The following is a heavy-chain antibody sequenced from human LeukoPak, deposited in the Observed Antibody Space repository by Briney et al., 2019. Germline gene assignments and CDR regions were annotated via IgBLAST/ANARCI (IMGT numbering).Heavy chain of an antibody. Sequence: SETLSLTCTVSGGSISSSSYCWGWIRQPPGKGLEWIGSIHYSGNTYYNPSLKSRVTISVDTSKNQFSLKLTSVTAADTAVYYCARQRCSSTSCRYYYYYMDVWGKGTTVTVSS. V-gene: IGHV4-39*01. CDR3: ARQRCSSTSCRYYYYYMDV. CDR2: IHYSGNT. J-gene: IGHJ6*03. D-gene: IGHD2-2*01. CDR1: GGSISSSSYC.